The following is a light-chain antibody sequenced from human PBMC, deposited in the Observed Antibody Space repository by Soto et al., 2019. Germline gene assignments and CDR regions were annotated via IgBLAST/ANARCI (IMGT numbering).Light chain of an antibody. CDR3: GTWDSSLSAGFYV. Sequence: SVLTRPPSVSAAPGRKVASACSGSSSNIGNNYVSLYQQLPGTAPKLLIYDNNKRPSGIPDRFSGSKSGTSATLGITGLQTGDEADYYCGTWDSSLSAGFYVFGTGTKVTVL. CDR2: DNN. CDR1: SSNIGNNY. J-gene: IGLJ1*01. V-gene: IGLV1-51*01.